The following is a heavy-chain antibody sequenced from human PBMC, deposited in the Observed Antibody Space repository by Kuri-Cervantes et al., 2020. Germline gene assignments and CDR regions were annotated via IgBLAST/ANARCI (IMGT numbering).Heavy chain of an antibody. CDR1: GFTFSSYW. D-gene: IGHD4-17*01. V-gene: IGHV3-7*01. CDR3: ARTVGDFWSYFDY. CDR2: IKQDGSEK. Sequence: LSLTCAASGFTFSSYWMSWVRQAPGKGLEWVANIKQDGSEKYYVDSVKGRFTISRDNAKNSLYLQMNSLRAEDTAVYYCARTVGDFWSYFDYWGQGTLVTVSS. J-gene: IGHJ4*02.